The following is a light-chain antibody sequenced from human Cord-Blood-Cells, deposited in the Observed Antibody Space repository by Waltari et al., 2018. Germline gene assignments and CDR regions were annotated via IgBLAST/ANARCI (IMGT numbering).Light chain of an antibody. V-gene: IGLV2-14*03. CDR1: SSDVGGSNY. CDR3: SSYTSSSTWV. J-gene: IGLJ3*02. Sequence: QSALTQPASVSGSPGQSITISCTGTSSDVGGSNYFSWYQQHPGKAPKLMIYDVSTLPSGVSNRFSGSKSGNTASLTISGLQAEDEADYYCSSYTSSSTWVFGGGTKLTVL. CDR2: DVS.